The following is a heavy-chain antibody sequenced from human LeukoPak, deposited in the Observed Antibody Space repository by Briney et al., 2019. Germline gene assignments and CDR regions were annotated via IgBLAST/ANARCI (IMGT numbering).Heavy chain of an antibody. CDR1: GFSFSSYS. V-gene: IGHV3-48*01. CDR2: ISSSSSTI. Sequence: GGSLRLSCAASGFSFSSYSMNWVRQAPGKGLEWVSYISSSSSTIYYADSVKGRFTISRDNAKNSLYLQMNSLRAEDTAVYYCASPYYYDSSGYSPFDYWGQGTLVTVSS. J-gene: IGHJ4*02. CDR3: ASPYYYDSSGYSPFDY. D-gene: IGHD3-22*01.